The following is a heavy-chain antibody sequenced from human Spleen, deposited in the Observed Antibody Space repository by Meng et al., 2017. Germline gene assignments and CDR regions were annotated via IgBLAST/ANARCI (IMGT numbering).Heavy chain of an antibody. Sequence: QVPLVQSGAEVKKPGSSVKVPCKAFGGTFSSYAISWVRQAPGQGLEWMGGIIPIFGTANYAQKFQGRVTITADKSTSTAYMELSSLRSEDTAVYYCAREGVAVAPWFDPWGQGTLVTVSS. V-gene: IGHV1-69*06. D-gene: IGHD6-19*01. CDR1: GGTFSSYA. J-gene: IGHJ5*02. CDR2: IIPIFGTA. CDR3: AREGVAVAPWFDP.